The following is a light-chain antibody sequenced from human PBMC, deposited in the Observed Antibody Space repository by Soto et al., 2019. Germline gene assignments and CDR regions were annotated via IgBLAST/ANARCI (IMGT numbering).Light chain of an antibody. V-gene: IGKV1-5*03. CDR1: QSISSF. J-gene: IGKJ4*01. Sequence: DIQMTQAPSTLSASVGDRVTITCRASQSISSFLAWYQQKPGKAPNLLIYKASSLESGVPSMFSGSGSGTEFTLTISSLQPDDFATYYCQQYNSYPLTFGGGTKVELK. CDR2: KAS. CDR3: QQYNSYPLT.